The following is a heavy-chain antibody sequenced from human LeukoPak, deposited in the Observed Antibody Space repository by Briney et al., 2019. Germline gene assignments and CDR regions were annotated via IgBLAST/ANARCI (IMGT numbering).Heavy chain of an antibody. CDR1: RGTFSSYA. CDR3: ARGATVRGGSMLHNWFDP. J-gene: IGHJ5*02. V-gene: IGHV1-18*01. Sequence: ASVKVSCKASRGTFSSYAIIWVRQAPGQGLEWMGWISVYNGNTKYAQKFQGRVTMTTEKSTSTGYMELRSLRSDDTAVYYCARGATVRGGSMLHNWFDPWGQGTLVTVSS. D-gene: IGHD3-10*01. CDR2: ISVYNGNT.